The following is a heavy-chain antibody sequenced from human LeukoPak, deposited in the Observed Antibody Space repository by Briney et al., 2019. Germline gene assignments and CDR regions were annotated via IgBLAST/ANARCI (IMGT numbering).Heavy chain of an antibody. CDR1: GYTFTSYG. J-gene: IGHJ4*02. CDR2: ISAYNGNT. V-gene: IGHV1-18*01. D-gene: IGHD3-3*01. Sequence: ASVKVSCKASGYTFTSYGISWVRQAPGQGLEWMGWISAYNGNTNYAQKLRGRVTMTTDTSTSTAYMELRSLRSDDTAVYYCARDPKVFGVVIDFDYWGQGTLVTVSS. CDR3: ARDPKVFGVVIDFDY.